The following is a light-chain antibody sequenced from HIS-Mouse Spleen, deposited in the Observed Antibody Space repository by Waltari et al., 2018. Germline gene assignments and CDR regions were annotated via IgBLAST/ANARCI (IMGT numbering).Light chain of an antibody. CDR3: SSYTSSSFNVV. V-gene: IGLV2-14*03. Sequence: QSALTQPASVSGSPGQSITISCPGTSSDVGGYNYVSWYQHHPGKAPKLMIYDVSSRPSGVSNRFSGSKSGNTASLTISGLQAEDEADYYCSSYTSSSFNVVFGGGTKLTVL. J-gene: IGLJ2*01. CDR2: DVS. CDR1: SSDVGGYNY.